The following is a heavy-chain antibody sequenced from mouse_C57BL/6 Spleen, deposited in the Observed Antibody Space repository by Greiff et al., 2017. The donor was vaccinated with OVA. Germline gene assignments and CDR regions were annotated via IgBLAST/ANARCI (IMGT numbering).Heavy chain of an antibody. CDR1: GYTFTDYY. J-gene: IGHJ3*01. Sequence: EVQLQQSGPELVKPGASVKISCKASGYTFTDYYMNWVKQSHGKSLEWIGDINPNNGGTSYNQKFKGKATLTVDKSSSTAYMELRSLTSEDSAVYYCAREETYYDYDGGFAYWGQGTLVTVSA. CDR2: INPNNGGT. D-gene: IGHD2-4*01. V-gene: IGHV1-26*01. CDR3: AREETYYDYDGGFAY.